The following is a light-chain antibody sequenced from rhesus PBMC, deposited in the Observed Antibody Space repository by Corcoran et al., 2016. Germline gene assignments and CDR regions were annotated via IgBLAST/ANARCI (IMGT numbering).Light chain of an antibody. J-gene: IGKJ3*01. CDR2: RTS. V-gene: IGKV3-42*01. CDR1: SSVSTS. Sequence: EIVLTQSPTSMAVSQGERVTISCTASSSVSTSYLHWYQQKPGFPPRLLVYRTSSLASGVPARFSGRGSGTSYTLTIGSMEAEDAANYYCQQGHSIPFTFGPGTKLDIK. CDR3: QQGHSIPFT.